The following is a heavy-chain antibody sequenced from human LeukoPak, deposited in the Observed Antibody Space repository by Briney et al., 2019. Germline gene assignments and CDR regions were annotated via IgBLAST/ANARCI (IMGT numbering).Heavy chain of an antibody. V-gene: IGHV3-66*04. D-gene: IGHD1-20*01. CDR2: IYSGGST. CDR1: GFTVSSNY. CDR3: ARQITGTGSYYFDY. J-gene: IGHJ4*02. Sequence: GGAVRLSCAASGFTVSSNYMSWVRQAPGKGLEWVSVIYSGGSTYYADSVKGRFTISRDNSKNTLYLQMNSLRAEDTAVYYCARQITGTGSYYFDYWGQGTLVTVSS.